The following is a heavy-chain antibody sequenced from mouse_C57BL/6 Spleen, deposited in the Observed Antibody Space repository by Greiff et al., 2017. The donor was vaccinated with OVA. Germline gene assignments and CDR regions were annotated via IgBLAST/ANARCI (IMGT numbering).Heavy chain of an antibody. D-gene: IGHD3-1*01. J-gene: IGHJ3*01. CDR3: TRWGTSAWFAY. Sequence: QVQLKESGAELVRPGASVTLSCKASGYTFTDYEMHWVKQTPVHGLEWIGAIDPETGGTAYNQKFKGKAILTADKSSSTAYMELRSLTSEDSAVYYCTRWGTSAWFAYWGQGTLVTVSA. CDR2: IDPETGGT. V-gene: IGHV1-15*01. CDR1: GYTFTDYE.